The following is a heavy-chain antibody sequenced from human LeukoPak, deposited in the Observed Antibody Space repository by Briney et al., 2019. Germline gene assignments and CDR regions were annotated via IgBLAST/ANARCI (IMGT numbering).Heavy chain of an antibody. CDR2: ISSSSSTI. CDR3: ARDHIGYYYDSSGHPFRYYYYMDV. D-gene: IGHD3-22*01. J-gene: IGHJ6*03. V-gene: IGHV3-48*04. Sequence: GGSLRLSCAASGFTFSNYSMNWVHQAPGKGLEWVSYISSSSSTIYYADSVKGRFTISRDNAKNSLYLQMNSLRAEDTAVYYCARDHIGYYYDSSGHPFRYYYYMDVWGKGTTVTVSS. CDR1: GFTFSNYS.